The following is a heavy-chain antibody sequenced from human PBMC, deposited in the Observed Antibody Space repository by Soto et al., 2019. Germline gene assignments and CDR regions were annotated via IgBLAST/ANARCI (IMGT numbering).Heavy chain of an antibody. CDR3: APDYDYGETVAQEGDQSHSY. D-gene: IGHD4-17*01. Sequence: GGSLRLSCAASGFTFSSYGMHWVRQAPGKGLEWVAVISYDGSNKYYADSVKGRFTISRDNSKNTLYLQMNSLRAEDTAVYYCAPDYDYGETVAQEGDQSHSYWGEGTLATVSS. CDR1: GFTFSSYG. V-gene: IGHV3-30*03. CDR2: ISYDGSNK. J-gene: IGHJ4*02.